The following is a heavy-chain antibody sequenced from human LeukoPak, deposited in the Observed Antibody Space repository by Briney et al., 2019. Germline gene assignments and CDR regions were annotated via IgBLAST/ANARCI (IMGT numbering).Heavy chain of an antibody. Sequence: QPGGSLRLSCAASGFTFSSYGMHWVRQAPGKGLEWVAVIWYDGSNKYYADSVKGRFTISRDNSKNTLYLQMNSLRAEDTAVYYCAREDYDSSLFGGYGMDVWGQGTTVTVSS. CDR2: IWYDGSNK. CDR1: GFTFSSYG. D-gene: IGHD3-22*01. J-gene: IGHJ6*02. CDR3: AREDYDSSLFGGYGMDV. V-gene: IGHV3-33*01.